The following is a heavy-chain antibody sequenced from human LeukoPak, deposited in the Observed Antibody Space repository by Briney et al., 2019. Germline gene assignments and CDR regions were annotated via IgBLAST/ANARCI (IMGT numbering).Heavy chain of an antibody. V-gene: IGHV3-48*01. D-gene: IGHD3-3*01. Sequence: GGSLRLYCAASGFTFSSYSMNWVRQAPGKGLEWVSYISSSSSTIYYADSVKGRFTISRDNAKNSLYLQMNSLRAEDTAVYYCARVMAPITIFGVVITGMDVWGQGTTVTVSS. CDR2: ISSSSSTI. J-gene: IGHJ6*02. CDR3: ARVMAPITIFGVVITGMDV. CDR1: GFTFSSYS.